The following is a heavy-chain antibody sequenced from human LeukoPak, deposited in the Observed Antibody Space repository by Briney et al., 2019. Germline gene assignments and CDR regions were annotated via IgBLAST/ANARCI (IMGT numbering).Heavy chain of an antibody. CDR3: AKAHCSPTSCSRVDY. CDR2: LTDSGDAT. Sequence: GGSLRLSCAVSGFTFSHYAMSWVRQAPGTGLEWVGSLTDSGDATYYADSVKGRLTISRDNSKNTVYLQMSALRAEDTALYYCAKAHCSPTSCSRVDYWGQGTLVTVSS. J-gene: IGHJ4*02. D-gene: IGHD2-2*01. CDR1: GFTFSHYA. V-gene: IGHV3-23*01.